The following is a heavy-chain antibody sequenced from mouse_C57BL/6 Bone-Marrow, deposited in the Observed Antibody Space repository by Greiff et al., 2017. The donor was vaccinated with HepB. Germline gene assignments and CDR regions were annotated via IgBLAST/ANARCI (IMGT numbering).Heavy chain of an antibody. CDR2: IDPEDGDT. Sequence: VQLQQSGAELVRPGASVKLSCTASGFNIKDYYMHWVKQRPEQGLEWIGRIDPEDGDTEYAPKFQGKATMTADTSSITAYLQLSSLTSEDTAVYYCTVCYGSNPWYFDVWGTGTTVTVSS. CDR3: TVCYGSNPWYFDV. J-gene: IGHJ1*03. CDR1: GFNIKDYY. D-gene: IGHD1-1*01. V-gene: IGHV14-1*01.